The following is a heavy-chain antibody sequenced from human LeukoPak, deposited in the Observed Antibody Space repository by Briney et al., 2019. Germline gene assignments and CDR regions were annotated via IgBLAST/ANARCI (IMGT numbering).Heavy chain of an antibody. D-gene: IGHD2-2*01. Sequence: ASVKVSCKASGYTFTGYYMHWVRQAPGQGLEWMGWINPNSGGTNYAQKFQGWVTMTRDTSISTAYMELSRLRSDDTAVYYCARNYCSSTSCQGWDAFDIWGQGQWSPSLQ. CDR2: INPNSGGT. V-gene: IGHV1-2*04. J-gene: IGHJ3*02. CDR1: GYTFTGYY. CDR3: ARNYCSSTSCQGWDAFDI.